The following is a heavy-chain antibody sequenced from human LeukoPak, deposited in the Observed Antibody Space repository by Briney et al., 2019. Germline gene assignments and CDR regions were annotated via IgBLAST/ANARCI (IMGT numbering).Heavy chain of an antibody. CDR3: ARDLRAAAGLFDP. V-gene: IGHV3-30*04. CDR1: GFTFSSYA. D-gene: IGHD6-13*01. Sequence: GRSLRLSCAASGFTFSSYAMHWVRQAPGKGLEWVAVISYDGRNKYYADSVKGRFTISRDNSKNTLYLQMNSLRAEDTAVYYCARDLRAAAGLFDPWGQGTLVTVSS. CDR2: ISYDGRNK. J-gene: IGHJ5*02.